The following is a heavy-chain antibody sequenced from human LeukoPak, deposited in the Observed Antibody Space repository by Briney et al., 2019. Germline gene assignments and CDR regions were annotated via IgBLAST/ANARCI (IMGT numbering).Heavy chain of an antibody. V-gene: IGHV4-39*01. CDR3: ARPGYSYGPYYFDY. J-gene: IGHJ4*02. Sequence: SETLSLTCTVSGGSISNSAYYWGRIRQPPGKGLEWIGSIYYGGSTYYNPSLKSRVTISVDTSKNQFSLELSSVTAADTAVYYCARPGYSYGPYYFDYWGQGTLVTVSS. D-gene: IGHD5-18*01. CDR2: IYYGGST. CDR1: GGSISNSAYY.